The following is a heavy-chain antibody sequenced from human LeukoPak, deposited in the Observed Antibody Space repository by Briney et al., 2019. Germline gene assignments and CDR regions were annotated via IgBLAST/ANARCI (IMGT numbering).Heavy chain of an antibody. CDR2: IYYSGST. J-gene: IGHJ4*02. V-gene: IGHV4-39*01. Sequence: SETLSLTCTVSGGSISSSSYYWGWIRQPPGKGLEWIGSIYYSGSTYYNPSLKSRVTISVDTSKNQFSLKLSSVTAADTAVYYCASLLSTGGYDILTGYYSQPNYFDYWGQGTLVTVSS. CDR1: GGSISSSSYY. D-gene: IGHD3-9*01. CDR3: ASLLSTGGYDILTGYYSQPNYFDY.